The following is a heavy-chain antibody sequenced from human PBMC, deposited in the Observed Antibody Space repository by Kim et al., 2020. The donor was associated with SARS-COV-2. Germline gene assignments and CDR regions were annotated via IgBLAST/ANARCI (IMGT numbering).Heavy chain of an antibody. CDR1: GFSLINYW. CDR2: INGDGSST. V-gene: IGHV3-74*01. Sequence: GGSLRLSCAASGFSLINYWMHWVRQAPGKGLVWVSRINGDGSSTSYADSVKGRFTISRDSAKNTLYLQMNSLRVEDTALYYYVRRYYDSSGYYYFDNWGQGTPVTVSS. D-gene: IGHD3-22*01. J-gene: IGHJ4*02. CDR3: VRRYYDSSGYYYFDN.